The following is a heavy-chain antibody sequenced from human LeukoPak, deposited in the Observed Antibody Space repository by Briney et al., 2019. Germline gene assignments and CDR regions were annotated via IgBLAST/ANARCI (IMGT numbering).Heavy chain of an antibody. Sequence: PSETLSLTCTVSGGSISSYYWSWIRQPPGKGLEWIGYIYYSGSTNYNPSLKSRVTISVDTSKNQFSLNLTSVTAADTAVYYCARESQGLRYFDYWGQGTLVTVSS. V-gene: IGHV4-59*12. CDR2: IYYSGST. D-gene: IGHD3-9*01. J-gene: IGHJ4*02. CDR3: ARESQGLRYFDY. CDR1: GGSISSYY.